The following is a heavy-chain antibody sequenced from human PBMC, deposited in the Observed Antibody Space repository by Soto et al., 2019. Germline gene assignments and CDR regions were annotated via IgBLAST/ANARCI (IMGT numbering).Heavy chain of an antibody. V-gene: IGHV3-11*01. D-gene: IGHD3-3*01. J-gene: IGHJ6*03. CDR2: ISSSGSTI. Sequence: GGSLRLSCAASGFTFSDYYMSWIRQAPGKGLEWVSYISSSGSTIYYADSVKGRFTISRDNAKNSRYLQMNSLRAEDTAVYYCARDRYDFWSGYGYYYYMDVWGKGTTVTVSS. CDR3: ARDRYDFWSGYGYYYYMDV. CDR1: GFTFSDYY.